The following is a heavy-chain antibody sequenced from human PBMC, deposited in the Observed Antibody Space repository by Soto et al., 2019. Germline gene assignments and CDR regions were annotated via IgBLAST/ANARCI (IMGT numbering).Heavy chain of an antibody. Sequence: EVQLLESGGGLVQPGGSLRLSCAASGFTFSNYAVTWVRQAPGKGLEWVSTISGSGGSTYYADSVKGRFTISRDNSKNTLYLQMNRLRAEDTAVYYCAKGQGSSWYEIDYWGQGTLVTVSS. CDR1: GFTFSNYA. D-gene: IGHD6-13*01. CDR2: ISGSGGST. V-gene: IGHV3-23*01. J-gene: IGHJ4*02. CDR3: AKGQGSSWYEIDY.